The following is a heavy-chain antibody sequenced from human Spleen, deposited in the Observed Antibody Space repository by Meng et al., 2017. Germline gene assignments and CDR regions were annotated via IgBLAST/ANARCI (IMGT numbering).Heavy chain of an antibody. J-gene: IGHJ3*02. Sequence: LRLSCAASGFTFDDFAMHWVRQAPGKGLEWVSGISRSSGFIGYADSVKGRFTISRDNAKNSLYLQMNSLRVDDTALYYCAKVITTGNKDDAFDIWGQGTMVTVSS. CDR1: GFTFDDFA. D-gene: IGHD1-1*01. V-gene: IGHV3-9*01. CDR3: AKVITTGNKDDAFDI. CDR2: ISRSSGFI.